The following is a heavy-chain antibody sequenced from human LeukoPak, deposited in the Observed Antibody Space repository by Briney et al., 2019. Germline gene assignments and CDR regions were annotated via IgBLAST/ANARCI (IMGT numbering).Heavy chain of an antibody. Sequence: GGSLRLSCQTSGFVFSNYGMHWVRQAPGKGLEWVAFVRYDESNEYYADSVKGRFTISRDNSRNTLYLQMNSLRAEDTGVYSCAKDAQRGFDYSNSLQNWGQGILVTVSS. CDR3: AKDAQRGFDYSNSLQN. D-gene: IGHD4-11*01. CDR1: GFVFSNYG. CDR2: VRYDESNE. J-gene: IGHJ1*01. V-gene: IGHV3-30*02.